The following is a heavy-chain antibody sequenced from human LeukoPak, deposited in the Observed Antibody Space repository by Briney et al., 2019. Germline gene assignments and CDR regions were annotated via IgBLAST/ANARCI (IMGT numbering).Heavy chain of an antibody. CDR2: ISYDGSNK. Sequence: PGGSLRLSCAASGFTFSSYGMHWVRQAPGKGLEWVAVISYDGSNKYYADSVKGRFTISRDNSKNTLYLQMNSLRAEDTAVYYCARGIRYNWNDARFDYWGQGTLVTVSS. J-gene: IGHJ4*02. CDR1: GFTFSSYG. CDR3: ARGIRYNWNDARFDY. V-gene: IGHV3-30*03. D-gene: IGHD1-20*01.